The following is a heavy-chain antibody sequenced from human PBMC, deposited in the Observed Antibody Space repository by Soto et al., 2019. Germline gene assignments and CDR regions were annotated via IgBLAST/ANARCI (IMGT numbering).Heavy chain of an antibody. D-gene: IGHD1-26*01. J-gene: IGHJ3*02. CDR3: ARPIDDRGDAFDI. CDR2: ISYDGSNK. V-gene: IGHV3-30-3*01. CDR1: GFTFSSYA. Sequence: PGGSLRLSCAASGFTFSSYAMHWVRQAPGKGLEWVAVISYDGSNKYYADSVKGRFTISRDNSKNTLYLQMNSLRAEDTAVYYCARPIDDRGDAFDIWGQGTMVTVSS.